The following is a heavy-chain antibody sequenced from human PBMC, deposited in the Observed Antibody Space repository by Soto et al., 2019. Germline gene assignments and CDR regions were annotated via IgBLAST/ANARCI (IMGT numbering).Heavy chain of an antibody. CDR2: IYYSGST. J-gene: IGHJ5*02. V-gene: IGHV4-59*01. Sequence: SEPLTITGAAGGYSIIRYSASWIRQPPGKGLEWIGYIYYSGSTNYNPSLKSRVTISVDTSKNQFSLKPSSVTAADTAVYYCARAFYDILTGYYNNWFDPWGQGTLVTVS. CDR3: ARAFYDILTGYYNNWFDP. D-gene: IGHD3-9*01. CDR1: GYSIIRYS.